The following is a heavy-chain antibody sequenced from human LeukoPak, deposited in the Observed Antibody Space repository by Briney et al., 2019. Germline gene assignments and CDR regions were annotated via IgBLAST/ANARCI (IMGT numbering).Heavy chain of an antibody. V-gene: IGHV1-2*02. CDR3: ARDTSGHNSFDN. D-gene: IGHD1-20*01. CDR1: GYTFTGHY. Sequence: ASVKVSCKASGYTFTGHYMHWVRQPPGQGLERMGWLNPDGGGERLVPKFQGRVTMTRNTSITTAYMELSSLRSDGTAVYYCARDTSGHNSFDNWGQGTLVTVSS. CDR2: LNPDGGGE. J-gene: IGHJ4*02.